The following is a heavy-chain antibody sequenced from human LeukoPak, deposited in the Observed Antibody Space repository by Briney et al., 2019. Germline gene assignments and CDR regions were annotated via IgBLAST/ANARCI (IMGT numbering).Heavy chain of an antibody. CDR2: INPSGGST. CDR3: AREVATMGYYYYMDV. Sequence: ASVKVSCKASGYTFTSYYMHWVRQAPGQGLEWMGIINPSGGSTSYAQKFQGRVTMTRDMSTSTVYMELSSLRSEDTAVYYCAREVATMGYYYYMDVWGKGTTVTVSS. CDR1: GYTFTSYY. D-gene: IGHD5-24*01. J-gene: IGHJ6*03. V-gene: IGHV1-46*01.